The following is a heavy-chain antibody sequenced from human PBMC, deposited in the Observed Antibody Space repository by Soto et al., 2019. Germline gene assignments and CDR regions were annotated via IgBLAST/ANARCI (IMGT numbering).Heavy chain of an antibody. D-gene: IGHD3-16*02. CDR2: INHSGST. CDR3: GRGPHYDYIWGSYRRAPFDD. J-gene: IGHJ4*02. CDR1: GGSFSGYY. Sequence: QVQLQQWGAGLLKPSETLSLTCAVYGGSFSGYYWSWIRQPPGKGLEWIGEINHSGSTNYNPSLKSRVTISVHTSKDQFSLKLSSVPAADTAVYYCGRGPHYDYIWGSYRRAPFDDWGQGTLVTVSS. V-gene: IGHV4-34*01.